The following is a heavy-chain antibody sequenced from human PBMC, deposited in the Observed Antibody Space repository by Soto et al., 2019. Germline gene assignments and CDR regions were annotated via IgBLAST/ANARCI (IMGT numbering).Heavy chain of an antibody. CDR1: GGTFSSYA. CDR2: ITPIFGTA. J-gene: IGHJ4*02. V-gene: IGHV1-69*13. CDR3: ARRGNYCSGGSCPYYFDY. D-gene: IGHD2-15*01. Sequence: SGKVSCKASGGTFSSYAISWVRQAPGQGLEWMGGITPIFGTANYAQKFQGRVTITADESTSTAYMELSSLRPEDTAVYYCARRGNYCSGGSCPYYFDYWGQGTLVTVS.